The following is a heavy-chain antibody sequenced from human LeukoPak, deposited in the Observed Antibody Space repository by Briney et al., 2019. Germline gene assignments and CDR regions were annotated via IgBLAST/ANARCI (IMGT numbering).Heavy chain of an antibody. V-gene: IGHV1-18*01. CDR3: ARQGTYSSAIGMGY. CDR2: ISAYNGNT. CDR1: GYTFTSYG. J-gene: IGHJ4*02. D-gene: IGHD6-19*01. Sequence: GASVKVSCKASGYTFTSYGINWVRQAPGQGLEWMGWISAYNGNTNFAQKLQGRVTMTTDTSTSTAYMELRSLRSDDTAVYYCARQGTYSSAIGMGYWGQGTLVTVSS.